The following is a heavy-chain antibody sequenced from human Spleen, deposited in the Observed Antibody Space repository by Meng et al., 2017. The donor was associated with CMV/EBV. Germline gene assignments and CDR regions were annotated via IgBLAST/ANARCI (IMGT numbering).Heavy chain of an antibody. CDR2: IIPIFGTA. CDR1: GYTFTSYG. J-gene: IGHJ4*02. Sequence: SVKVSCKASGYTFTSYGISWVRQAPGQGLEWMGGIIPIFGTANYAQKFQGRVTITTDESTSTAYMELSSLRSEDTAVYYCARLNYYDSSGYYYFDYWGQGTLVTVSS. D-gene: IGHD3-22*01. V-gene: IGHV1-69*05. CDR3: ARLNYYDSSGYYYFDY.